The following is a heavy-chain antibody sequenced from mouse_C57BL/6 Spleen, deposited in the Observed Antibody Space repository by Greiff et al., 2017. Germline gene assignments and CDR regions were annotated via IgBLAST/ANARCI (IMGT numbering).Heavy chain of an antibody. CDR1: GYAFSSSW. CDR3: ARGVLYRGFAY. CDR2: IYPGDGDT. D-gene: IGHD2-14*01. V-gene: IGHV1-82*01. J-gene: IGHJ3*01. Sequence: QVQLKESGPELVKPGASVKISCKASGYAFSSSWMNWVKQRPGKGLEWIGRIYPGDGDTNSNGKFKGKATLTADKSSSTAYMQLSSLTSEDSAVYFCARGVLYRGFAYWGQGTLVTVSA.